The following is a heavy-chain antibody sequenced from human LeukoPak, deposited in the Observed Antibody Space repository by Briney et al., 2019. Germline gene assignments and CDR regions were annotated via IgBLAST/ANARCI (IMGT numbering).Heavy chain of an antibody. CDR2: IYNSGST. Sequence: SETLSLTCTVSGDSMSNHYWSWVRQTPGKGLEWVGYIYNSGSTSYNPSLKSRVTMSVDTSKNQFSLKLNSVTAADTAVYYCARGWGPAYCGGDCHRHFDYWGQGTLVTVSS. J-gene: IGHJ4*02. CDR3: ARGWGPAYCGGDCHRHFDY. CDR1: GDSMSNHY. D-gene: IGHD2-21*02. V-gene: IGHV4-59*11.